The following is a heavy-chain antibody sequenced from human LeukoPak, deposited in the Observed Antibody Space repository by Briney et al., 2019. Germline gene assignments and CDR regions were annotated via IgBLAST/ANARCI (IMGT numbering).Heavy chain of an antibody. CDR1: SGPFSGYY. Sequence: SETLSLTCAVYSGPFSGYYWNWVRQPPGKGLEWIGKINHRGSTTYNPSLQSRVTISADTSKNQFSLRLSSVTAADTAVYYCARSIIGPRYFDLWDRGSLVTVSS. V-gene: IGHV4-34*01. J-gene: IGHJ2*01. CDR3: ARSIIGPRYFDL. CDR2: INHRGST. D-gene: IGHD3-10*01.